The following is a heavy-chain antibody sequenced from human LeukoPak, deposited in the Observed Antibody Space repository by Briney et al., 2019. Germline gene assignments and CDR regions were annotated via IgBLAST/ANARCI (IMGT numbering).Heavy chain of an antibody. CDR3: ARGAYSSGWAYFDH. V-gene: IGHV3-48*04. J-gene: IGHJ4*02. CDR1: GFTFSTYS. D-gene: IGHD6-19*01. Sequence: GGSLRLSCVASGFTFSTYSMNWVRQAPGQGLDWLSYISSDSGTIYYADSVKGRFTISRDNAKNSLYLHMDSLRAEDTAVYYCARGAYSSGWAYFDHWGQGTLVTVSS. CDR2: ISSDSGTI.